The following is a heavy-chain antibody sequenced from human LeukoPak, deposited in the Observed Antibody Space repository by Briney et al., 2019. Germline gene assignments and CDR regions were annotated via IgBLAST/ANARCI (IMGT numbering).Heavy chain of an antibody. CDR3: TRGSGSFDP. J-gene: IGHJ5*02. D-gene: IGHD3-10*01. CDR1: GFTFSGSA. CDR2: IRSKANSYAT. V-gene: IGHV3-73*01. Sequence: GGSLRLSCAASGFTFSGSAMHWVRQASGKGLEWVGRIRSKANSYATAYAASVKGRFTISRDDSKNTAYLQMNCLKTEDTAVYYCTRGSGSFDPWGQGTLVTVSS.